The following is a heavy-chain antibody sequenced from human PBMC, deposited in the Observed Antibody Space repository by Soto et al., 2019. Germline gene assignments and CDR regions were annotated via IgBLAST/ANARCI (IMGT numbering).Heavy chain of an antibody. V-gene: IGHV1-2*04. CDR3: ARAEMSGYYTEGGMDV. J-gene: IGHJ6*02. D-gene: IGHD3-3*01. Sequence: QVQLVQSGAEVKKPGASVKVSCKASGYTFTGYYMHWVRQAPGQGLEWMGWINPNSGGTNYAQKFQGWVTMTRDTSISTAYMELSRLRSDDTAVYYCARAEMSGYYTEGGMDVWGQGTTVTVSS. CDR1: GYTFTGYY. CDR2: INPNSGGT.